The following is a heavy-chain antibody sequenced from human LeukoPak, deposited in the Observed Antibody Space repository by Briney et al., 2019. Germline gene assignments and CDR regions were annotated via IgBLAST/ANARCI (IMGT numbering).Heavy chain of an antibody. CDR2: INPNSGGT. D-gene: IGHD6-6*01. V-gene: IGHV1-2*02. CDR1: GYTFTGYY. J-gene: IGHJ4*02. CDR3: ARDGIAARPVRGDY. Sequence: GASVKVSCKASGYTFTGYYMHWVRQAPGQGLEWMGWINPNSGGTNYAQKFQGRVTMTRDTSISTAYMELSRLRSDDTAVYYCARDGIAARPVRGDYWGQGTLVTVSS.